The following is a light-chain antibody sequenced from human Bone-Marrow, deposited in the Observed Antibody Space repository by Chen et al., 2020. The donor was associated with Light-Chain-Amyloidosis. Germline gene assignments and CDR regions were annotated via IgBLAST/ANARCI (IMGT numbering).Light chain of an antibody. CDR1: QSVASDY. Sequence: LLTQSPGTRSLSRGERATLSCCASQSVASDYVAWYQQKPGQAPRLLIDDASSRAPGIPDRFSGSESGIDFTLNISRVEPEDFAVYYCQQYGSSPVTFGQGTKVEIK. CDR3: QQYGSSPVT. J-gene: IGKJ1*01. CDR2: DAS. V-gene: IGKV3-20*01.